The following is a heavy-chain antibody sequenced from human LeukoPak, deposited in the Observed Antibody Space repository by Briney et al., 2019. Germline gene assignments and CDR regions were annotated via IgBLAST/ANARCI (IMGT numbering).Heavy chain of an antibody. CDR3: ARDEGESNYDFWSGYSIYYYYYMDV. J-gene: IGHJ6*03. D-gene: IGHD3-3*01. V-gene: IGHV3-30*02. Sequence: GGSLRLSCAASGFTFSSYGIHWVRQAPGKGLEWVAFIRYDGSNKYHADSVKGRFTISRDNSKNTVYLQMNSLRAEDTAVYYCARDEGESNYDFWSGYSIYYYYYMDVWGKGTTVTVSS. CDR1: GFTFSSYG. CDR2: IRYDGSNK.